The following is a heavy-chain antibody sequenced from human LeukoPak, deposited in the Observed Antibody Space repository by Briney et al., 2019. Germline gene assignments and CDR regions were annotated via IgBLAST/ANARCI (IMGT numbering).Heavy chain of an antibody. CDR2: ISYDGSNK. Sequence: PGGSLRLSCAASGFTFSSYGMHWVRQAPGKGLEWVAVISYDGSNKYYADSVKGRFTISRDSPKNTLYLQMNSLRAEDTAVYYCARAAYDSSGYLTLWGQGTLVTVSS. J-gene: IGHJ4*02. CDR1: GFTFSSYG. D-gene: IGHD3-22*01. CDR3: ARAAYDSSGYLTL. V-gene: IGHV3-30*03.